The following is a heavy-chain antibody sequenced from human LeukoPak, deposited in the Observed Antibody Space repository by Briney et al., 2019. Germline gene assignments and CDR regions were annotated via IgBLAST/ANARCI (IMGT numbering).Heavy chain of an antibody. CDR2: IGTAGDT. CDR3: ARALAYGMDV. Sequence: GGSPRLSCATSGFTFSSYDMHWVRQATGKGLEWVSAIGTAGDTYYPGSVKGRFIISRENAKNSLYLQMNSLRAGDTAVYYCARALAYGMDVWGQGTTVTVSS. V-gene: IGHV3-13*01. CDR1: GFTFSSYD. J-gene: IGHJ6*02.